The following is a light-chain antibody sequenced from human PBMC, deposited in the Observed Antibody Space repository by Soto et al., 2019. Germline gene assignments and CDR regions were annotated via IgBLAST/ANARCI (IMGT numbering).Light chain of an antibody. J-gene: IGKJ1*01. CDR2: DTS. V-gene: IGKV3-15*01. CDR3: HQYNFWPT. CDR1: QSVSTN. Sequence: EIVMTQSPATLSVSPGERATLSCRASQSVSTNLDWYQQKPGQSPRLLIYDTSTRATGVPARFSGGGSGTEFTLTINSLQSEDFAVYFCHQYNFWPTFGQGTKVEIK.